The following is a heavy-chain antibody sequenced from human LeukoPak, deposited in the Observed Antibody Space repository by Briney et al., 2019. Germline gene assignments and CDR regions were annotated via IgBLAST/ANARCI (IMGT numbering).Heavy chain of an antibody. D-gene: IGHD3-10*01. CDR2: IYYSGST. Sequence: PSETLSLTCTVSGGSISSYYWSWIRQPPGKGLEWIGYIYYSGSTNYNPSLKSRVTISVDTSKNQFSLTLSSVTAADTAVYYCARGRDYYYGSGASRSPSNYGMDVWGQGTTVTVSS. CDR3: ARGRDYYYGSGASRSPSNYGMDV. CDR1: GGSISSYY. V-gene: IGHV4-59*01. J-gene: IGHJ6*02.